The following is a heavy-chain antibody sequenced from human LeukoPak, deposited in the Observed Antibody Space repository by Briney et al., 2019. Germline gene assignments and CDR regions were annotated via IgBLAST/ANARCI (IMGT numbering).Heavy chain of an antibody. CDR1: GFTFSSYG. J-gene: IGHJ4*02. CDR2: ISGSGSTI. V-gene: IGHV3-48*03. CDR3: ARGYVAFDY. Sequence: GGSLRLSCAASGFTFSSYGMNWVRQAPGKGLEWVSYISGSGSTISYADSVKGRFAISRDNAKNSLYLQMNSLRPEDTALYYCARGYVAFDYRGQGTLVTVSS. D-gene: IGHD3-16*01.